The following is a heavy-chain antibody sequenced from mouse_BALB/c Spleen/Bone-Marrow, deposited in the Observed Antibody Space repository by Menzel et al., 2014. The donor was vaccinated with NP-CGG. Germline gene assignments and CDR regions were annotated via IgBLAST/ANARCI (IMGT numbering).Heavy chain of an antibody. CDR1: GYTFTSYW. J-gene: IGHJ3*01. CDR3: TRYDYDWFAY. V-gene: IGHV1-69*02. Sequence: VQLQQSGAELVRPGASVKLSCKASGYTFTSYWINWVKQRPGQGLEWIGNIYPSDSYTNYNQKFKDKATLTVDKSSSTAYMQPSSPTSEDSAVYYCTRYDYDWFAYWGQGTLVTVSA. CDR2: IYPSDSYT. D-gene: IGHD2-4*01.